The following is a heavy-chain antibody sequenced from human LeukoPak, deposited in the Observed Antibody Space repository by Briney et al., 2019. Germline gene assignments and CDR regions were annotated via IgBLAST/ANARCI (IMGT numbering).Heavy chain of an antibody. J-gene: IGHJ4*02. V-gene: IGHV1-2*02. D-gene: IGHD6-19*01. CDR3: ARDLHEIRITVADYYFDY. Sequence: ASVKVSCKASGYIFTGYYIHWVRQAPGQGLEWMGWINPDSGVTHYAQKFQGRVTITRDTSISTVNMELSRLTSDDTAVYYCARDLHEIRITVADYYFDYWGQGALVTVSS. CDR1: GYIFTGYY. CDR2: INPDSGVT.